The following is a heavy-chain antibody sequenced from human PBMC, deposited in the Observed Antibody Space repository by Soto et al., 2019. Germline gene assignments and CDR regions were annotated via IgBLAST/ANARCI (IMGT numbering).Heavy chain of an antibody. CDR2: ISSSGSTI. CDR3: ARVATSSSAIIFDS. CDR1: GFTFSDYY. Sequence: PGGSLRLSCAGSGFTFSDYYLSWIRQAHGKGLEWGSYISSSGSTIYYADSVKGRFAISRDNAKNSLYLQMTRLRAEDTAVYYYARVATSSSAIIFDSWGQGTLVPVSS. J-gene: IGHJ4*02. V-gene: IGHV3-11*01. D-gene: IGHD6-6*01.